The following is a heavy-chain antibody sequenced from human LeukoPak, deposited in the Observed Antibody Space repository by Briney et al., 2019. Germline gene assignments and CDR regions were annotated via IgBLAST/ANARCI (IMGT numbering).Heavy chain of an antibody. D-gene: IGHD3-3*01. J-gene: IGHJ4*02. V-gene: IGHV4-4*07. CDR2: LSSSGTT. CDR1: GGSISTYY. Sequence: PSETLSLTCTVSGGSISTYYWSWIRQPAGKGLEWIGRLSSSGTTNYNTSLNRRVTMSVDTSTNQLSLNLTSVPAADTAVYYCAREVSGSDYYRAYDYWGQGTLVTVSS. CDR3: AREVSGSDYYRAYDY.